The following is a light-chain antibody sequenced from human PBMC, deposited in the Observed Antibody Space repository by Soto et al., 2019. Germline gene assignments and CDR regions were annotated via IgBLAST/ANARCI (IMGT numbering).Light chain of an antibody. J-gene: IGLJ1*01. CDR3: SSHTAYTTRV. Sequence: QSALTQPASVSGSPGQSIAISCTGTSSDVGGYNFVSWYQQRPGEAPKLIIHEVTNRPSGVSDRFSGSKSGNTASLTISGLQADDEADYYCSSHTAYTTRVFGSGTKVTVL. CDR1: SSDVGGYNF. V-gene: IGLV2-14*01. CDR2: EVT.